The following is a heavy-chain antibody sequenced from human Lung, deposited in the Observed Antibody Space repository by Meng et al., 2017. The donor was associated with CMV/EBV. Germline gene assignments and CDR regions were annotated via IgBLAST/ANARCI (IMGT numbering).Heavy chain of an antibody. J-gene: IGHJ4*02. Sequence: ESXKISXAASGFSFNTYTLNWVRQAPGKGLEWVSSVSDGGDYVYYADSVKGRFTISRDNARNSLFLQMNSLRAEDTAVYYCARDLGYCSRTSCYMFYFDYWGQGTLVTVSS. CDR3: ARDLGYCSRTSCYMFYFDY. CDR2: VSDGGDYV. CDR1: GFSFNTYT. D-gene: IGHD2-2*02. V-gene: IGHV3-21*01.